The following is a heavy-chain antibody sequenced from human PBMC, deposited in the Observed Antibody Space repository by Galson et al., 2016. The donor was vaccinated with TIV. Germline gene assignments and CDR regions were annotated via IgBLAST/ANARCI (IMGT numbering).Heavy chain of an antibody. CDR3: ARSASAGSGWVDP. D-gene: IGHD3-10*01. V-gene: IGHV5-10-1*01. J-gene: IGHJ5*02. CDR2: IDSRDSYT. Sequence: QSGAEVKKPGESLRISCKTSGSSFTNYWITWVRQMPGKGLKWMGRIDSRDSYTNYSTTFEGHVTISTDKSISTAYLQWTSLKASDSAIYYCARSASAGSGWVDPWGQGTLVTVSS. CDR1: GSSFTNYW.